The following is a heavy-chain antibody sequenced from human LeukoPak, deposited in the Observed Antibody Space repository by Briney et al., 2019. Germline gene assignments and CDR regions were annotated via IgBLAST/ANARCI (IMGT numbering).Heavy chain of an antibody. CDR1: GYTFTTYW. D-gene: IGHD2-2*01. J-gene: IGHJ4*02. V-gene: IGHV5-51*01. CDR3: ARRFCSSTSCFMWDY. CDR2: IYPGDSDT. Sequence: GESLKISCKASGYTFTTYWIGWVRQMPGKGLEWMGIIYPGDSDTTYSPSFQGQVTISADKSINTAYLQWSSLKASDTAIYYCARRFCSSTSCFMWDYWGQGTLVTVSS.